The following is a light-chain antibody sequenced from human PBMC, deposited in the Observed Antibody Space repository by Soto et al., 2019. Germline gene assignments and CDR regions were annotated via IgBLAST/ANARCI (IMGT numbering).Light chain of an antibody. CDR3: EQSYSNSPIT. Sequence: DIQMTQSPSSLSASVGDRVTITCRASQTISRYLNWYQQKPGKAPKLLIYVASSLQSGVPSRFSGSGSRTAFSLIISSLQPEDYATYSCEQSYSNSPITFGQGTRLEIK. J-gene: IGKJ5*01. CDR1: QTISRY. CDR2: VAS. V-gene: IGKV1-39*01.